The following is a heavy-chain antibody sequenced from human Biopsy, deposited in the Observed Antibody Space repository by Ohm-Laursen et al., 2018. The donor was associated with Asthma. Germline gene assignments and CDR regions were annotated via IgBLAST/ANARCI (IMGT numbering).Heavy chain of an antibody. CDR3: ARAYGGNFFSGAFDI. Sequence: SSLRLSCAASGFTFSSYGMHWVRQTPGKGLEWVAVVSYDGSIKYYVDSVKGRFTISRDNSKNTLYLQMNSLSAEDSAVYYCARAYGGNFFSGAFDIWGQGTMVTVSS. D-gene: IGHD4-23*01. V-gene: IGHV3-30*03. CDR2: VSYDGSIK. CDR1: GFTFSSYG. J-gene: IGHJ3*02.